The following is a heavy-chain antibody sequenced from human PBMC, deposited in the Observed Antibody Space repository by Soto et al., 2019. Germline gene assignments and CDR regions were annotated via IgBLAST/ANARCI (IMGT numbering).Heavy chain of an antibody. V-gene: IGHV4-59*01. CDR2: IYYSGST. J-gene: IGHJ6*03. D-gene: IGHD4-17*01. CDR3: ARVYDGDTFPGYYYYMDV. CDR1: GGSISSYY. Sequence: SETLSLTCTVSGGSISSYYWSWIRQPPGKGLEWIGYIYYSGSTNYNPSLKSRVTISVDTSKNQFSLKLSSVTAADTAVYYCARVYDGDTFPGYYYYMDVWGKGTTVTVSS.